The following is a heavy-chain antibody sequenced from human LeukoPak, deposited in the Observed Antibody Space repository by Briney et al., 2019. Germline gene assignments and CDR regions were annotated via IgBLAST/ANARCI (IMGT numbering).Heavy chain of an antibody. CDR1: GFSFSTSGVG. CDR2: IYWDDDK. CDR3: VDRRPSHYFDY. V-gene: IGHV2-5*02. J-gene: IGHJ4*02. Sequence: SGPTLVNPTQTLTLTCTFSGFSFSTSGVGVGWIRQPPGKALEWLALIYWDDDKRYSPSLSTRLTITKDTSKNQVVLTMTNMDPVDTATYYCVDRRPSHYFDYWGQGTLVTVSS.